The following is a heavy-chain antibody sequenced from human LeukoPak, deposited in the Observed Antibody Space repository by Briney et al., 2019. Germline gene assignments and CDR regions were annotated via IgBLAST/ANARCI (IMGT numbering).Heavy chain of an antibody. V-gene: IGHV3-15*01. CDR1: GITFRNYW. CDR2: IKSKDDGETI. D-gene: IGHD6-13*01. Sequence: GGSLRLSCVASGITFRNYWMSWIRQAPGKGLEWVARIKSKDDGETIDYNAPVKGRFSISRDDSKNTLYLEMNSLKNEDTAMYYCTVRSSIWSQGTLVTVSS. J-gene: IGHJ4*02. CDR3: TVRSSI.